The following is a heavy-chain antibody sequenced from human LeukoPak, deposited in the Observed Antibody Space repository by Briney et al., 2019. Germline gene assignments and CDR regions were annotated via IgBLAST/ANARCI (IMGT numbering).Heavy chain of an antibody. D-gene: IGHD3-3*02. CDR1: GYGFTSYW. Sequence: GESLKISCKGSGYGFTSYWIGRVRQMPGKGLEWMGIIYPGDSDTRYSPSFQGQVTISADKSISTAYLQWNLLKASKPAREYCARTWPVSLLDGMDVWGQGTTVTVSS. CDR2: IYPGDSDT. CDR3: ARTWPVSLLDGMDV. V-gene: IGHV5-51*01. J-gene: IGHJ6*02.